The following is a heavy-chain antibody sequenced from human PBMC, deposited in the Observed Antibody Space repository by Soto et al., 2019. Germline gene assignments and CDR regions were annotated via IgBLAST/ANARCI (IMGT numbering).Heavy chain of an antibody. CDR2: IYHSGST. J-gene: IGHJ3*02. Sequence: PSETLSLTCAVSGGSISSGGYSWSWIRQPPGKGLEWIGYIYHSGSTYYNPSLKSRVTISVDRSKNQFSLKLSSVTAADTAVYYCARERGGGDAFDIWGQGTMVTV. D-gene: IGHD3-16*01. CDR1: GGSISSGGYS. CDR3: ARERGGGDAFDI. V-gene: IGHV4-30-2*01.